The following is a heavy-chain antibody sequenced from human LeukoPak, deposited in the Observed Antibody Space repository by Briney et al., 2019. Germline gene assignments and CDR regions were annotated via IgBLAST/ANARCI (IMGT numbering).Heavy chain of an antibody. CDR2: IYHSGST. J-gene: IGHJ4*02. Sequence: SETLSLTCTVSGYSISSGYYWGWIRQPPGKGLEWIGSIYHSGSTYYNPSLKSRVTISVDTSKNQFSLKLSSVTAADTAVYYCAREVANWYDSSGHVDYWGQGTLVTVSS. V-gene: IGHV4-38-2*02. CDR3: AREVANWYDSSGHVDY. D-gene: IGHD3-22*01. CDR1: GYSISSGYY.